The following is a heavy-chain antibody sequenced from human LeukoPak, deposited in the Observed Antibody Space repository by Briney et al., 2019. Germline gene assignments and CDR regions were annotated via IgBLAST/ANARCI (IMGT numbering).Heavy chain of an antibody. Sequence: PGGSLRLSCVASGFTFRNYWMSWVRQAPGKGLEWVANIKQDGSEKYYEDSVKGRFTISRDDTENSVHLQMNNLRAEDTAVYYCARDGIDYWGQGTLVTVSS. J-gene: IGHJ4*02. CDR3: ARDGIDY. D-gene: IGHD1-26*01. V-gene: IGHV3-7*04. CDR2: IKQDGSEK. CDR1: GFTFRNYW.